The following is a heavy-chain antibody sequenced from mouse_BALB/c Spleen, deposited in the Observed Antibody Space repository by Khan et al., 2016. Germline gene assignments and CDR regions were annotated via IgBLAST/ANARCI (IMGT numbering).Heavy chain of an antibody. J-gene: IGHJ4*01. CDR2: IWAGGGT. D-gene: IGHD1-2*01. V-gene: IGHV2-9*02. CDR1: GFSLTRYG. Sequence: VQLKQSGPGLVAPSQSLSITCTVSGFSLTRYGVHWVRQPPGKGLEWLGVIWAGGGTDYNSALMSRLRISKDNSKSQVFLKMNSLQTDDAAMYYCARDPEFITSSTGTMDYWGQGTTVTVSS. CDR3: ARDPEFITSSTGTMDY.